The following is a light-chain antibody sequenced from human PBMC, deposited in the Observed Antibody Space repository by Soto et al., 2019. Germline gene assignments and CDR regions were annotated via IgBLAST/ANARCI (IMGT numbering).Light chain of an antibody. CDR1: QRVSTR. Sequence: DIQMTQSPSSLSASVGDRVTIICRASQRVSTRLAWYQQKPGKAPKGLIYDASSWAGVGPSRFTGSGSATEYTLTINSQQPADFATYYCQQYSVYWTFGQGNKVEIK. CDR2: DAS. CDR3: QQYSVYWT. V-gene: IGKV1-5*02. J-gene: IGKJ1*01.